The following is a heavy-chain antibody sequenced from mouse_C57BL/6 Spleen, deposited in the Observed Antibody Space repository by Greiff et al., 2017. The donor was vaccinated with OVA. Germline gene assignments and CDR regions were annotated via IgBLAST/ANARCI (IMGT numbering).Heavy chain of an antibody. CDR1: GYTFTSYW. CDR3: ARSLSSIYAMDY. CDR2: IYPGSGST. V-gene: IGHV1-55*01. J-gene: IGHJ4*01. Sequence: QVQLQQPGAELVKPGASVKMSCKASGYTFTSYWITWVKQRPGQGLEWIGDIYPGSGSTNYNEKFKSKATLTVDTSSSTAYMQLSSLTSEDSAVYYCARSLSSIYAMDYWGQGTAVTVSS. D-gene: IGHD1-1*01.